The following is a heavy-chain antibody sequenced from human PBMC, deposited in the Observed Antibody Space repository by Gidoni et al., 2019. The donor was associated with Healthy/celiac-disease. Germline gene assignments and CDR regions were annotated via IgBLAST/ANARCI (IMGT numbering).Heavy chain of an antibody. V-gene: IGHV1-18*01. Sequence: QVQLVQSGAEVKKPGASVTVSCKASGYTFTSYGISWVRQAPGQGLEGMGWRSAYNGNTNYAQKRQGRVTVTTDTSTRTAYMERRSLRCEDTAGYYCARVEGGNGGGEYSGYDPGFDYWGQGTLVTVSS. CDR3: ARVEGGNGGGEYSGYDPGFDY. D-gene: IGHD5-12*01. J-gene: IGHJ4*02. CDR2: RSAYNGNT. CDR1: GYTFTSYG.